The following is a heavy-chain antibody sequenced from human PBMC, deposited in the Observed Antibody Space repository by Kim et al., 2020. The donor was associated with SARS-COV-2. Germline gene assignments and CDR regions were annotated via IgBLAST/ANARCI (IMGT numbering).Heavy chain of an antibody. V-gene: IGHV3-30*18. J-gene: IGHJ4*02. CDR2: ISYDGSNK. D-gene: IGHD3-3*01. CDR3: AKAETHYDFWSGYYTAFDY. CDR1: GFTFSSYG. Sequence: GGSLRLSCAASGFTFSSYGMHWVRQAPGKGLEWVAVISYDGSNKYYADSVKGRFTISRDNSKNTLYLQMNSLRAEDTAVYYCAKAETHYDFWSGYYTAFDYWGQGTLVTVSS.